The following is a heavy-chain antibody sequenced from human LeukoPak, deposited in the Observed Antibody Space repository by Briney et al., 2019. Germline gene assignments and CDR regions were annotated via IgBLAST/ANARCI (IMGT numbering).Heavy chain of an antibody. Sequence: GGSLRLSCAASGFTFINAWMAWVRQAPGKGLQWVSAVSGSGAHTYYADSVKGRFTISRDNSRDTLYLQMNSLRAEDTAVYYCAKADSGSYYGLGDYFDYWGQGTLVTVSS. CDR2: VSGSGAHT. CDR1: GFTFINAW. J-gene: IGHJ4*02. CDR3: AKADSGSYYGLGDYFDY. V-gene: IGHV3-23*01. D-gene: IGHD1-26*01.